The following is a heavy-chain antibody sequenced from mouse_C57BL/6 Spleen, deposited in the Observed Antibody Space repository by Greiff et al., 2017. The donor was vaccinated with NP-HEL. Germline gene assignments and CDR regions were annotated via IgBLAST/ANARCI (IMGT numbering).Heavy chain of an antibody. V-gene: IGHV1-64*01. D-gene: IGHD2-4*01. Sequence: VQLQQPGAELVKPGASVKLSCKASGYTFTSYWMHWVKQRPGQGLEWIGMIHPNSGSTNYNEKFKSKATLTVDKSSSTAYMQLSSLTSEDSAVYYCASSLYYDYDGYAMDYWGQGTSVTVSS. CDR3: ASSLYYDYDGYAMDY. J-gene: IGHJ4*01. CDR1: GYTFTSYW. CDR2: IHPNSGST.